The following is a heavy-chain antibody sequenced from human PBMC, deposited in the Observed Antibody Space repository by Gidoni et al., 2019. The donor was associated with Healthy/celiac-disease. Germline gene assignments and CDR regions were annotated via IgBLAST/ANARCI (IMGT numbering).Heavy chain of an antibody. Sequence: EVQLVESGGGLVQPGGSLRLSCAASGFTSSSYWMHWVRQAPGKGLVWVSRINSDGSSTSYADSVKGRFTISRDNAKNTLYLQMNSLRAEDTAVYYCAREVVRYAYYYGMDVWGQGTTVTVSS. CDR3: AREVVRYAYYYGMDV. J-gene: IGHJ6*02. D-gene: IGHD5-12*01. V-gene: IGHV3-74*01. CDR1: GFTSSSYW. CDR2: INSDGSST.